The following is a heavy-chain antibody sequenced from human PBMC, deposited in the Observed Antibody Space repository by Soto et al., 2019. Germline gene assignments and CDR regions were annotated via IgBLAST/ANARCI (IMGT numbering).Heavy chain of an antibody. CDR3: ARGGSGYTWFNEF. Sequence: QVQLHESGPGLVKPSATLSLTCTVSGDSISSTYWSWVRQPAGRGLEWIGRIYSSGSNNYNPSLESRVTMSVDTSKNQFSLTLRSVTAADTAVYFCARGGSGYTWFNEFWGQGTLVTVSS. D-gene: IGHD3-22*01. V-gene: IGHV4-4*07. CDR2: IYSSGSN. J-gene: IGHJ4*02. CDR1: GDSISSTY.